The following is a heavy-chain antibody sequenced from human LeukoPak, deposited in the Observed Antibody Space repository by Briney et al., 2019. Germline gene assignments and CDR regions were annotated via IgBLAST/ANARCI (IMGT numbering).Heavy chain of an antibody. D-gene: IGHD5-12*01. J-gene: IGHJ4*02. Sequence: PGGSLRLSCAASGFTFSSYSMNWVRQAPGKGLEWVSSISSSSSYIYYADSVKGRFTISRDNAKNSLYLQMNSLRAEDTAVYYCARNGIVATIVGDYWGQGTLVTVSS. CDR2: ISSSSSYI. V-gene: IGHV3-21*01. CDR3: ARNGIVATIVGDY. CDR1: GFTFSSYS.